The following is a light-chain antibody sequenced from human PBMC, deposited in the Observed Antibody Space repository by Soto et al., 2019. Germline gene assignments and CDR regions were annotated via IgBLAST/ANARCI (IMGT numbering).Light chain of an antibody. CDR3: QQYNSYPWT. CDR1: QSISSL. CDR2: KAF. V-gene: IGKV1-5*03. J-gene: IGKJ1*01. Sequence: DIQMTQSPSTLSASVGDRVTITCRASQSISSLLAWYQQKPGKAPKVLIYKAFSLESGVPSRFSGSGSGTEFTLTISSLQPDDFASYYCQQYNSYPWTLGQGTKVELK.